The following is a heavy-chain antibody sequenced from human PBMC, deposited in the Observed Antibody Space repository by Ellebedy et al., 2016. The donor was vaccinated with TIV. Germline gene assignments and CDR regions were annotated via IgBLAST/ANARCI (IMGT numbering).Heavy chain of an antibody. J-gene: IGHJ4*02. Sequence: AASVKVSCKTSGYTFTSYGISWVRQAPGQGLEWMGWISPNGGGTHYAQKFQGRVSMTGDTSISTAYLELSRLTSDDTAVYYCARDYWGSYEYWGQGTLVTVSS. CDR2: ISPNGGGT. CDR3: ARDYWGSYEY. D-gene: IGHD1-26*01. V-gene: IGHV1-2*02. CDR1: GYTFTSYG.